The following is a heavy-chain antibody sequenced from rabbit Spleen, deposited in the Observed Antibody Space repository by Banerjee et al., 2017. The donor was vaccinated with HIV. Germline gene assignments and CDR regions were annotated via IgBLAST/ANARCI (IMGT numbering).Heavy chain of an antibody. Sequence: QSLEESGGDLVKPGASLTLTCKASGFSLNDRDVMCWVRQAPGKGLEWIACINIVTGKSVYASWVNGRFSISRENAQNTVFLQMTSLTAADTATYFCARDGAGGSYFALWGPGTLVTVS. D-gene: IGHD8-1*01. CDR3: ARDGAGGSYFAL. V-gene: IGHV1S40*01. CDR1: GFSLNDRDV. J-gene: IGHJ4*01. CDR2: INIVTGKS.